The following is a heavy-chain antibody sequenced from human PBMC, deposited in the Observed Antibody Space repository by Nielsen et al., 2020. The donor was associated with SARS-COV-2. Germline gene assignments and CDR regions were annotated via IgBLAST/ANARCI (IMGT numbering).Heavy chain of an antibody. D-gene: IGHD2-8*01. CDR3: ATGPPYCTNGVCYINWFDP. J-gene: IGHJ5*02. V-gene: IGHV1-3*01. Sequence: ASVKVSCKASGYTFTSYAMHWVRQAPGQRLEWMGWINAGNGNTKYSQKFQGRVTMTEDTSTDTAYMELSSLRSEDTAVYYCATGPPYCTNGVCYINWFDPWGQGTLVTVSS. CDR2: INAGNGNT. CDR1: GYTFTSYA.